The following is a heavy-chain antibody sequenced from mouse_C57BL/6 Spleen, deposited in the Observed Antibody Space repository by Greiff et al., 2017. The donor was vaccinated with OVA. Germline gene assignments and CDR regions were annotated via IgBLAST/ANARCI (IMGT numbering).Heavy chain of an antibody. J-gene: IGHJ2*01. V-gene: IGHV1-74*01. CDR2: IHPSDSDT. CDR3: AIWGTTVVATRDY. Sequence: QQRPGQGLEWIGRIHPSDSDTNYNQKFKGKATLTVDKSSSTAYMQLSSLTSEDSAVYYCAIWGTTVVATRDYWGQGTTLTVSS. D-gene: IGHD1-1*01.